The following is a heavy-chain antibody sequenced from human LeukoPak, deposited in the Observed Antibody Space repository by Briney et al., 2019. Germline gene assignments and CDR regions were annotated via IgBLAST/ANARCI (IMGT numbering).Heavy chain of an antibody. Sequence: GGSLRLSCAASGFAFGNYAMTWVRQAPGEGLEWASSISGNGGSPIYADSVKGRFTISRDNSKNTLYLQMNGLRAEDTAIYYCARYCTSPNCAFEYWGQGTLVTVSS. CDR2: ISGNGGSP. V-gene: IGHV3-23*01. D-gene: IGHD2-2*01. J-gene: IGHJ4*02. CDR1: GFAFGNYA. CDR3: ARYCTSPNCAFEY.